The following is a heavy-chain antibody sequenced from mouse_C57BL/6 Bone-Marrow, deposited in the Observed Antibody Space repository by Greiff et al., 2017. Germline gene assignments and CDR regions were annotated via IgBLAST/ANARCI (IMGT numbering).Heavy chain of an antibody. CDR1: GYTFTSYW. V-gene: IGHV1-69*01. D-gene: IGHD1-1*01. Sequence: QVQLQQPGAELVMPGASVKLSCKASGYTFTSYWMHWVKQRSGQGLEWIGEIDPSDSYTNYNQKFKGKSTLTVDKSSSTAYMQLSSLTSEDSAVYYCARDYGSSYPLYFDYWGQGTTLTVSS. CDR3: ARDYGSSYPLYFDY. J-gene: IGHJ2*01. CDR2: IDPSDSYT.